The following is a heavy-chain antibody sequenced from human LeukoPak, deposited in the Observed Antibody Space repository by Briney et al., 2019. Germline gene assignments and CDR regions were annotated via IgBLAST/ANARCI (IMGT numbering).Heavy chain of an antibody. CDR3: ARRVLTGYYRGYHYYYYMDV. CDR2: INQSGST. Sequence: SETLSLTCTVSGVSISSSSYYWGWIRQPPGKGLEWIGEINQSGSTNYNPSLKSRVTISVDTSKNQFSLKLSSVTAADTAVYYCARRVLTGYYRGYHYYYYMDVWGKGTTVTISS. D-gene: IGHD3-9*01. J-gene: IGHJ6*03. CDR1: GVSISSSSYY. V-gene: IGHV4-39*07.